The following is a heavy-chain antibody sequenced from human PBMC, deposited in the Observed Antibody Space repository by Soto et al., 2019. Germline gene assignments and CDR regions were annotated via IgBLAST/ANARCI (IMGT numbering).Heavy chain of an antibody. CDR1: GGSISSSSYY. CDR2: IYYSGST. Sequence: QLQLQESGPGLVKPSETLSLTCTVSGGSISSSSYYWGWIRQPPGKGLEWIGSIYYSGSTYYNPSLKSRVTISVDTSKNQFSLKLSSVTAADTAVYYCASRTILRYFDWLLSKGGFDYWGQGTLVTVSS. J-gene: IGHJ4*02. D-gene: IGHD3-9*01. V-gene: IGHV4-39*01. CDR3: ASRTILRYFDWLLSKGGFDY.